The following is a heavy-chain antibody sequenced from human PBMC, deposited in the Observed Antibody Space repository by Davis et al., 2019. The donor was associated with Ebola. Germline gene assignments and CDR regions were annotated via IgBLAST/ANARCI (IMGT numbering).Heavy chain of an antibody. J-gene: IGHJ6*03. V-gene: IGHV3-23*01. CDR2: ISGSGGST. CDR1: GFTFSSYA. Sequence: GESLKISCAASGFTFSSYAMSWVRQAPGKGLEWVSAISGSGGSTYYADSVKGRFTISRDNSKNTLYLQMNSLIAEDTAVYYCANTRGYIVVVPAAGYMDVWGKGTTVTVSS. D-gene: IGHD2-2*01. CDR3: ANTRGYIVVVPAAGYMDV.